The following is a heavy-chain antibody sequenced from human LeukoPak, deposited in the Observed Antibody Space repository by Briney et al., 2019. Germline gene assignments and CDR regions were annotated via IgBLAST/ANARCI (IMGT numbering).Heavy chain of an antibody. V-gene: IGHV1-2*04. CDR2: INPNSGGT. CDR1: GYTFTGYY. J-gene: IGHJ4*02. Sequence: GASVKVSCKASGYTFTGYYVHWVRQAPGQGLEWMGWINPNSGGTNYAQKFQGWVTMTRDTSISTAYMELSRLRSDDTAVYYCARDGVPGYSSGWYGDWGQGTLVTVSS. CDR3: ARDGVPGYSSGWYGD. D-gene: IGHD6-19*01.